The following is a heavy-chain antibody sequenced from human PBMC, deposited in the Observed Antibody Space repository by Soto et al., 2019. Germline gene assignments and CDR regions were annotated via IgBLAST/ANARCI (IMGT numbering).Heavy chain of an antibody. D-gene: IGHD1-26*01. CDR1: GYTFTSYG. V-gene: IGHV1-18*01. CDR3: ARDLVGATVLGGITNDY. Sequence: QVQLVQSGAEVKKPGASVKVSCKASGYTFTSYGISWVRQAPGQGLEWMGWISAYNGNTNYAQKLQGRVTMTTDTATRTAYMELRSLRSDDTAVYYCARDLVGATVLGGITNDYWGQGTLVTVSS. J-gene: IGHJ4*02. CDR2: ISAYNGNT.